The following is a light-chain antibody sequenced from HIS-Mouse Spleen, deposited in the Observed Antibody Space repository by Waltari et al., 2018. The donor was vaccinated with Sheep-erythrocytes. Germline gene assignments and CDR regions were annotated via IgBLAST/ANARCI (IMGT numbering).Light chain of an antibody. CDR2: GNS. J-gene: IGLJ2*01. CDR3: QAWDSSTAV. CDR1: SSHIGAGYD. Sequence: QSVLTPPPSVSGAPGQRVTISCTGSSSHIGAGYDVPWYQQLPGTAPKLPIYGNSNRPSGVPERFSGSNSGNTATLTISGTQAMDEADYYCQAWDSSTAVFGGGTKLTVL. V-gene: IGLV1-40*01.